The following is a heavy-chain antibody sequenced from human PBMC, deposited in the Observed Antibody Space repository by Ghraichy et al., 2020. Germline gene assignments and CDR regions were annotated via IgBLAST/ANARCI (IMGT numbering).Heavy chain of an antibody. CDR3: ASLHIVVVTAILWAFDI. CDR1: GGSISSSSYY. Sequence: SETLSLTCTVSGGSISSSSYYWGWIRQPPGKGLEWIGSIYYSGSTYYNPSLKSRVTISVDTSKNQFSLKLSSVTAADTAVYYCASLHIVVVTAILWAFDIWGQGTMVTVSS. D-gene: IGHD2-21*02. CDR2: IYYSGST. V-gene: IGHV4-39*01. J-gene: IGHJ3*02.